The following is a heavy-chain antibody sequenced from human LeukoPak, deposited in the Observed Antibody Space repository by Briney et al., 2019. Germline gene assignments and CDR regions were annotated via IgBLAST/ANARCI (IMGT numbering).Heavy chain of an antibody. Sequence: GGSLRLSCAASGFTFSSYWMSWVRQAPGKGLEWVANIKQDGSEKYYVDSVKGRFTISRDNPKNTLYLQMNSLRAEDTAVYYCARDSSYGYFDYWGQGTLVTASS. CDR2: IKQDGSEK. J-gene: IGHJ4*02. CDR3: ARDSSYGYFDY. D-gene: IGHD2-8*01. CDR1: GFTFSSYW. V-gene: IGHV3-7*01.